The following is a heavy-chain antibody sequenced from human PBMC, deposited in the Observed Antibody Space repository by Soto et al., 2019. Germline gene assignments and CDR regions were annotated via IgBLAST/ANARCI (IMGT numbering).Heavy chain of an antibody. Sequence: EVQLVESGGGLIQPGGSLRLSCAASGFTVSSNYMSWVRQAPGKGLEWVSVIYSGGSTYYADSVQGRFTISRDNSKNTLYLQMNSLRSEDTAVYYCARDRVESGYPEYFHHWGQGTLVTVS. CDR3: ARDRVESGYPEYFHH. J-gene: IGHJ1*01. CDR1: GFTVSSNY. V-gene: IGHV3-53*01. CDR2: IYSGGST. D-gene: IGHD3-22*01.